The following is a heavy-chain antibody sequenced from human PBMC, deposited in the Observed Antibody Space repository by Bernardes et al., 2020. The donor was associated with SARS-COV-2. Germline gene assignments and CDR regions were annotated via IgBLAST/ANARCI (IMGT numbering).Heavy chain of an antibody. J-gene: IGHJ5*01. V-gene: IGHV3-74*01. CDR3: ARGACISGGCDSTIDS. Sequence: GGSLRLSCATSGFTFTNYWIHWVRQVPGKGLVWVSRINVDGSQIDFADFARGRFVISRDNSKNTAYLEFRSRGAEDAAIYYCARGACISGGCDSTIDSWGQGGLVTVSS. D-gene: IGHD2-15*01. CDR2: INVDGSQI. CDR1: GFTFTNYW.